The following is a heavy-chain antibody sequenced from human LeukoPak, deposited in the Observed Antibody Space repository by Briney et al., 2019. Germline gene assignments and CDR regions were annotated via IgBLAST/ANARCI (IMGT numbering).Heavy chain of an antibody. CDR3: ARAAVHGDYADY. V-gene: IGHV1-46*01. Sequence: GASVKVSCKASGYTFTSYYMHWVRQAPGQGLEWMGIINPSGGSTSYAQKFQGRVTMTRDTSTSTVYMKLSSLRSEDTAVYYCARAAVHGDYADYWGQGTLVTVSS. CDR1: GYTFTSYY. CDR2: INPSGGST. J-gene: IGHJ4*02. D-gene: IGHD4-17*01.